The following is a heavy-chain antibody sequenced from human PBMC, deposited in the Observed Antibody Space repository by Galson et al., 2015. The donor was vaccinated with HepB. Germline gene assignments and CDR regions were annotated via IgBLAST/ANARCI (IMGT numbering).Heavy chain of an antibody. Sequence: SLRLSCAASGFTVSSNYMSWVRQAPGKGLEWVSVIYSGGSTYYADSVKGRFTISRDNSKNTLYLQMNSLRAEDTAVYYCARGGLTWIQLWPPDYWGQGTLVTVSS. J-gene: IGHJ4*02. CDR3: ARGGLTWIQLWPPDY. CDR2: IYSGGST. V-gene: IGHV3-66*02. CDR1: GFTVSSNY. D-gene: IGHD5-18*01.